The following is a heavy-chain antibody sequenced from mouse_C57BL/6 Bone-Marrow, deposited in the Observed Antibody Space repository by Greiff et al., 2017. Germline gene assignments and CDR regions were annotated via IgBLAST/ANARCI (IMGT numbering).Heavy chain of an antibody. CDR2: IYPRDGST. CDR1: GYTFTSYD. Sequence: QVQLQQSGPELVKPGASVKLSCKASGYTFTSYDINWVKQRPGQGLEWIGWIYPRDGSTKYNEKFKGKATLTVDTSSSTAYMELHSLTSEDSAVYFCAQVGVYYGSSWGDWYFDVWGTGTTVTVSS. J-gene: IGHJ1*03. D-gene: IGHD1-1*01. CDR3: AQVGVYYGSSWGDWYFDV. V-gene: IGHV1-85*01.